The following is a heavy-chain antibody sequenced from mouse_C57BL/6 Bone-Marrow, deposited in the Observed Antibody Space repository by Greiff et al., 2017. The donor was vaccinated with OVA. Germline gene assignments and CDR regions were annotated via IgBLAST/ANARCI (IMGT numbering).Heavy chain of an antibody. V-gene: IGHV1-43*01. CDR1: GYSFTGYY. CDR2: INPSTGGT. CDR3: ARGGFNTTDWYFDV. Sequence: VQLQQSGPELVKPGASVKISCKASGYSFTGYYMHWVKQSSEKSLEWIGEINPSTGGTSYNQKFKGQATLTVDKSSSTAYMQLKSLTSEDSAVYYCARGGFNTTDWYFDVWGTGTTFTVSS. D-gene: IGHD1-1*01. J-gene: IGHJ1*03.